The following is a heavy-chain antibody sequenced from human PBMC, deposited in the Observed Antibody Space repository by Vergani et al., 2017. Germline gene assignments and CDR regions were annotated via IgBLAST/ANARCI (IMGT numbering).Heavy chain of an antibody. Sequence: EVQLVESGGGLVQPGRSLRLSCAASGFTFDDYAMHWVRQAPGKGLEWVSGISWNSGSTYYAGSVKGRFTISRDSSKNTLYLQMNSLSAGDTAVYYCAKANPRNSGYDYLYYYHAMDVWGQGTTVTVSS. CDR2: ISWNSGST. J-gene: IGHJ6*02. CDR3: AKANPRNSGYDYLYYYHAMDV. CDR1: GFTFDDYA. D-gene: IGHD5-12*01. V-gene: IGHV3-9*01.